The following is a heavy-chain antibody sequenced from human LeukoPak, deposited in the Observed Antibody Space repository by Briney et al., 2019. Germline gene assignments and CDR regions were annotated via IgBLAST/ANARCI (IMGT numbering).Heavy chain of an antibody. Sequence: SVKVSCKASGGTFSSYAISWVRQAPGQGLEWMGRIIPIFGTANYAQKFQGRVTITTDESTSTAYMELSSLRSEDTAVYYCARGAIVGAAHFDYWGQGTLVTVSS. J-gene: IGHJ4*02. CDR1: GGTFSSYA. CDR2: IIPIFGTA. D-gene: IGHD1-26*01. V-gene: IGHV1-69*05. CDR3: ARGAIVGAAHFDY.